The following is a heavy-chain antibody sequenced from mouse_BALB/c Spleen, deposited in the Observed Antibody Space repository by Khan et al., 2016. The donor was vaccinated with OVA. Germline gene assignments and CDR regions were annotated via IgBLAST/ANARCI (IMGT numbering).Heavy chain of an antibody. V-gene: IGHV1-77*01. Sequence: QVQLQQSGAELARPGASVKLSCKASGYTFTDYYINWVKQRTGQGLEWIGEISPGSGDTYYNERFKGKATLTADKYSSTAYMQLSSLTSEASAVYVCARRNYFGYTFAYWGQGTLVTVSA. CDR1: GYTFTDYY. D-gene: IGHD1-2*01. CDR3: ARRNYFGYTFAY. CDR2: ISPGSGDT. J-gene: IGHJ3*01.